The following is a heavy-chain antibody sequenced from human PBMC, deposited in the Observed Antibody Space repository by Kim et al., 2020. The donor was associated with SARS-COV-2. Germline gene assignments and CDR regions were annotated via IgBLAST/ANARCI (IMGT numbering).Heavy chain of an antibody. D-gene: IGHD3-3*01. CDR1: GYTFTGYY. V-gene: IGHV1-2*02. CDR3: ARGRYDFWSGYLGAYYGMDV. Sequence: ASVKVSCKASGYTFTGYYMHWVRQAPGQGLEWMGWINPNSGGTNYAQKFQGRVTMTRDTSISTAYMELSRLRSDDTAVYYCARGRYDFWSGYLGAYYGMDVWGQGTTVTVSS. J-gene: IGHJ6*02. CDR2: INPNSGGT.